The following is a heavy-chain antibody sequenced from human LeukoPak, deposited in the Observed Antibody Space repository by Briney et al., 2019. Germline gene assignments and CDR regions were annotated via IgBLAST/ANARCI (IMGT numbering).Heavy chain of an antibody. CDR2: LYYSGST. Sequence: ETLSLTCTVSGGSISSSDYYWGWIRQTPGKGLEWIGSLYYSGSTYYNPSLKSRVTISVDASKNQFSLKLSSVTAADTALYYCTREVLPHDYVAYWGQGTLVTVSS. V-gene: IGHV4-39*07. CDR1: GGSISSSDYY. CDR3: TREVLPHDYVAY. J-gene: IGHJ4*02.